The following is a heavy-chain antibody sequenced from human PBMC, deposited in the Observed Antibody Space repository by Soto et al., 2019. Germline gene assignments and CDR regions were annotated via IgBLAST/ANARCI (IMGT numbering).Heavy chain of an antibody. CDR3: AKGHTGYCSGGSCPGGYYYYGMDV. CDR2: ISGSGGST. D-gene: IGHD2-15*01. CDR1: GFTFSSYA. J-gene: IGHJ6*02. Sequence: GGSLRLSCAASGFTFSSYAMSWVRQAPGKGLEWVSAISGSGGSTYYADSVKGRFTISRGNSKNTLYLQMNSLRAEDTAVYYCAKGHTGYCSGGSCPGGYYYYGMDVWGQGTTVTVS. V-gene: IGHV3-23*01.